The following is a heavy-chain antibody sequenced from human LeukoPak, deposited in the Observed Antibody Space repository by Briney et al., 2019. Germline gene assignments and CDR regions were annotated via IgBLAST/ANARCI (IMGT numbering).Heavy chain of an antibody. D-gene: IGHD2-8*01. CDR2: INGDGSST. CDR3: ARASNGNYDY. V-gene: IGHV3-74*01. Sequence: GGSLRLSCAASGFTFSSYWMHWVPHAPGKGLVWVSRINGDGSSTNYADSVKGRFSIYRDNDKNTLYLQMNSLRAEDTAVYYCARASNGNYDYWGQGTLVTVSS. CDR1: GFTFSSYW. J-gene: IGHJ4*02.